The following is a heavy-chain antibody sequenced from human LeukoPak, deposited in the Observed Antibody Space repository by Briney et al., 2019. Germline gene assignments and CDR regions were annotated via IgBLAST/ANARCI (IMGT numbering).Heavy chain of an antibody. CDR3: VKNSGWYCLDY. CDR1: GLSFSNYW. J-gene: IGHJ4*02. CDR2: INGDGSHS. D-gene: IGHD6-13*01. Sequence: GGSLRLSCAASGLSFSNYWMTWVRQAPGKGLERVADINGDGSHSYCVDSVKGRFTLSRDNAKNSLFLQMNSLRAEDTAVYYCVKNSGWYCLDYWGQGTLVTVSS. V-gene: IGHV3-7*03.